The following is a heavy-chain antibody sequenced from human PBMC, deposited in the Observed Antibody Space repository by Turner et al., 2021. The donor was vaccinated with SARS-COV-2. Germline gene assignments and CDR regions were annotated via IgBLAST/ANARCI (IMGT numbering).Heavy chain of an antibody. CDR3: ARLRYYGSGSYLALPDYGMDV. CDR1: GYTFTSYG. Sequence: QVQLVQSGAEVKKPGASVKVSCKASGYTFTSYGISWVRQAPGQGLEGMGWIGVYNSNTNYAQRLQGRVTMTTDTSTSTVYMELRSLRSDDTAVYYCARLRYYGSGSYLALPDYGMDVWGQGTTVTVSS. D-gene: IGHD3-10*01. J-gene: IGHJ6*02. CDR2: IGVYNSNT. V-gene: IGHV1-18*01.